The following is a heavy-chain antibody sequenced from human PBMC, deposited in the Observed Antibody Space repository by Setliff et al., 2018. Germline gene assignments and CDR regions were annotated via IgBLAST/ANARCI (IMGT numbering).Heavy chain of an antibody. D-gene: IGHD5-18*01. CDR2: TIPIFGST. CDR3: AREGVDTRSSTDYRYYMDV. J-gene: IGHJ6*03. V-gene: IGHV1-69*05. Sequence: SVKVSCKASRGTFSSYGISWVRQAPGQGLEWMGGTIPIFGSTNYAQKFQDRVTIITDESTSTAYMELRSLRTEDTAVYYCAREGVDTRSSTDYRYYMDVWGKGTTVTVSS. CDR1: RGTFSSYG.